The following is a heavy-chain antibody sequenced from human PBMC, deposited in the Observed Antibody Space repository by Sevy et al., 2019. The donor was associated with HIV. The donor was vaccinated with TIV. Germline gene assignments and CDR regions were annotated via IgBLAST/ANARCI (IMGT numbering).Heavy chain of an antibody. V-gene: IGHV7-4-1*02. J-gene: IGHJ4*02. CDR2: INTNTGHS. D-gene: IGHD6-13*01. CDR3: ATVSSWYDEISY. CDR1: GYSFTNNA. Sequence: ASVKVSCKASGYSFTNNAMNWVRQAPGQGLEWMGWINTNTGHSTYAQGFTGQFVFSLDTSVSTTYLQISDLKAEDTAIYYCATVSSWYDEISYWGQGTLVTVSS.